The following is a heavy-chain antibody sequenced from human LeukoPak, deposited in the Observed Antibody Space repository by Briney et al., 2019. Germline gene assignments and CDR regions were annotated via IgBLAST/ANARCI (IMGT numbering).Heavy chain of an antibody. Sequence: SETLSRTCTVSGGSISSSGYYWGWIRQPPGKGLEWIGSIYYSGSTYYNPSLNSRVTISVDTSKNQFSLKLSSVTAADTAVYYCARQSGYYYPFKYWGQGTLVTVSS. D-gene: IGHD3-22*01. CDR3: ARQSGYYYPFKY. CDR1: GGSISSSGYY. V-gene: IGHV4-39*01. J-gene: IGHJ4*02. CDR2: IYYSGST.